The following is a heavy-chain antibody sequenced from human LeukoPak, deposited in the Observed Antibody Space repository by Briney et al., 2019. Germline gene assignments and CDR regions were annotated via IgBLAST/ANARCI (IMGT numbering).Heavy chain of an antibody. Sequence: ASVKVSCKASGYTFTGYYMHWVRQAPGQGLEWMGWINPNSGGTNYAQKFQGWVTMTRDTSISTAYMELSRLRSDDTAVYYCARDREDYYGSGSYYYYGMDVWGQGTTVTASS. CDR1: GYTFTGYY. D-gene: IGHD3-10*01. V-gene: IGHV1-2*04. J-gene: IGHJ6*02. CDR3: ARDREDYYGSGSYYYYGMDV. CDR2: INPNSGGT.